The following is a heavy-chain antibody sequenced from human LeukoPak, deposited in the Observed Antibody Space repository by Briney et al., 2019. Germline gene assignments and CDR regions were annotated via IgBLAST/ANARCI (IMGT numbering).Heavy chain of an antibody. Sequence: PSETLSLTCAVSGYSITSGYYWAWIRQPPGKGLEWIGHIYHSGITYDNPSLKSRATISVDTSKNQFSLRLSSVAATDTAVYYCARVVAATTTFDYWGQGTQVTVSS. J-gene: IGHJ4*02. V-gene: IGHV4-38-2*01. CDR3: ARVVAATTTFDY. D-gene: IGHD2-15*01. CDR1: GYSITSGYY. CDR2: IYHSGIT.